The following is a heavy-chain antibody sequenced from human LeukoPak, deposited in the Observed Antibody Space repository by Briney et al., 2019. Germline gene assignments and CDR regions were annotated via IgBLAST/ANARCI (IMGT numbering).Heavy chain of an antibody. CDR3: ARVYLERLTAGYFDH. Sequence: GGSLRLSCAASGFTFSTYTMNWVRQAPGKGLEWVAVISDDGRHNYYADSVKGRFTISRDNSKSTLYLQMNSLRDDDSAAYFCARVYLERLTAGYFDHWGQGTQVTVSP. J-gene: IGHJ4*02. CDR2: ISDDGRHN. V-gene: IGHV3-30*04. D-gene: IGHD2-8*01. CDR1: GFTFSTYT.